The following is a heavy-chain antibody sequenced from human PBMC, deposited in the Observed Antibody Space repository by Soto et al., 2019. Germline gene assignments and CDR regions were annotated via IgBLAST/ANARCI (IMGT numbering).Heavy chain of an antibody. CDR1: GFIFSNHA. CDR2: ISGSGGST. CDR3: ARNREMYYYDKRGYYSL. V-gene: IGHV3-23*01. J-gene: IGHJ4*02. Sequence: GGSLRLSCAASGFIFSNHAMNWVRQAPGKGLEWVSGISGSGGSTYYTDSVKGRFTISRDNSKNSLLMEMSSLSADDTAVYYCARNREMYYYDKRGYYSLWGQGTLVTVSS. D-gene: IGHD3-22*01.